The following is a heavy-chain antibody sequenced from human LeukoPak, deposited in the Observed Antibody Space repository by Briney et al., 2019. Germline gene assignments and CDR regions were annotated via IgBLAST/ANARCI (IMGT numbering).Heavy chain of an antibody. CDR1: GGSISGYH. Sequence: PSETLSLTCNVSGGSISGYHWSWIRQPPGKGLEWLGYIYYSGSSNYNPSLKSRVTISADTSKNQFSLKLSSVTVADTAVYYCARYNSQNGLDVWGQGTTVTVSS. CDR3: ARYNSQNGLDV. D-gene: IGHD1-1*01. V-gene: IGHV4-59*08. CDR2: IYYSGSS. J-gene: IGHJ6*02.